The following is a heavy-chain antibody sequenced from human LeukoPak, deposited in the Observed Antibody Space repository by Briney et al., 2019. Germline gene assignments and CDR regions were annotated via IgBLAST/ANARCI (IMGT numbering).Heavy chain of an antibody. CDR1: GFTFSSYW. CDR3: ARVDCSSTSCYRAVVDY. D-gene: IGHD2-2*01. Sequence: PGGSLRLSCAASGFTFSSYWLSWVGQAPGKGRGGGANIKLDGREKYYVDSVKGRFTNSRDNAKNALYLQMNILRAEDTAVYYCARVDCSSTSCYRAVVDYWGQGTLVTVSS. J-gene: IGHJ4*02. CDR2: IKLDGREK. V-gene: IGHV3-7*01.